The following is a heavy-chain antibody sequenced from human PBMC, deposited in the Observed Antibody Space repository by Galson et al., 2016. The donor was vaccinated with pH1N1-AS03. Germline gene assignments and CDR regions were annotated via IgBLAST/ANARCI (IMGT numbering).Heavy chain of an antibody. J-gene: IGHJ2*01. Sequence: LSLTCTVSGDSTFDYYWNWIRQPPGKGLEWIGYIQTTGNTKYNPSLKSRVTMSIDTSKNQFSLHLMSVTAADTALYYCARDPPLEIGWYFDLWGRGTLVTDSS. CDR1: GDSTFDYY. CDR3: ARDPPLEIGWYFDL. CDR2: IQTTGNT. V-gene: IGHV4-4*09. D-gene: IGHD3-3*01.